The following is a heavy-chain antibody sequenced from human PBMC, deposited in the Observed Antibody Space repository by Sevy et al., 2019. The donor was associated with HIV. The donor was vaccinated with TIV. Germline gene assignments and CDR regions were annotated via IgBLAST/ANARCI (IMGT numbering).Heavy chain of an antibody. Sequence: GGSLRLSCAASGFTFSSYAMHWVRQAPGKGLEWVAVISYDGSNKYYADSVKGRFTISRVNTKRKLYLQMNSLRAEDTAVYYCASRGFYDFWSGYGGTDFDYWGQGTLVTVSS. CDR1: GFTFSSYA. CDR2: ISYDGSNK. D-gene: IGHD3-3*01. V-gene: IGHV3-30-3*01. J-gene: IGHJ4*02. CDR3: ASRGFYDFWSGYGGTDFDY.